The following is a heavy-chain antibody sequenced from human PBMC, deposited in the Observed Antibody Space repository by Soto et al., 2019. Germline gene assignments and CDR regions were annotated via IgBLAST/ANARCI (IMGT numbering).Heavy chain of an antibody. Sequence: ASVKVSCKASGYTFTSYAMHWVRQAPGQRLEWMGWINAGNGNTKYSQKFQGRVTITRDTSASTAYMELSSLISEDTAVYYCAREYAASGWDYYYYYGMDVWGQGTTVTVSS. D-gene: IGHD2-15*01. V-gene: IGHV1-3*01. CDR3: AREYAASGWDYYYYYGMDV. CDR1: GYTFTSYA. CDR2: INAGNGNT. J-gene: IGHJ6*02.